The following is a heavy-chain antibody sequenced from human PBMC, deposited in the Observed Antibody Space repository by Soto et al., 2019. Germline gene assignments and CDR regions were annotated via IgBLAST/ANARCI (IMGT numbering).Heavy chain of an antibody. Sequence: SETLSLTCTVSGDSIISSDFYWGWVRQPPGKGLEWIGSIFYLGSSYYDPSLKSRVTMSVDTSKNQFSLRLRSVTAADTALYFCARHSLALRKNNWFDPWGQGIMVTSPQ. D-gene: IGHD3-3*02. V-gene: IGHV4-39*01. CDR1: GDSIISSDFY. CDR3: ARHSLALRKNNWFDP. J-gene: IGHJ5*02. CDR2: IFYLGSS.